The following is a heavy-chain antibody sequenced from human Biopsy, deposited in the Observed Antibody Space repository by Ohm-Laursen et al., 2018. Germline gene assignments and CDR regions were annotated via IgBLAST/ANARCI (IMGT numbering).Heavy chain of an antibody. CDR2: ISWNSGSI. D-gene: IGHD3-9*01. CDR1: GFKFDDYG. CDR3: ARGYYDIGTGYHYDVFDF. J-gene: IGHJ3*01. Sequence: SLRLSCAASGFKFDDYGMNWVRQVPGKGLEWVSRISWNSGSIGYVDSVKGRFAISRDNAKNSLYLQMNSLKAEDTALYYCARGYYDIGTGYHYDVFDFWGRGTLVTVSS. V-gene: IGHV3-9*01.